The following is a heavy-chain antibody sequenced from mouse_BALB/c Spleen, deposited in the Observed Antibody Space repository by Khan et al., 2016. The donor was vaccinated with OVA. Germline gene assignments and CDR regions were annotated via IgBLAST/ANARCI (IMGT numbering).Heavy chain of an antibody. J-gene: IGHJ3*01. D-gene: IGHD1-2*01. CDR2: IFPNSGDT. CDR3: ARSGYGSFGF. CDR1: GYTFTDFN. Sequence: VQLKQSGPELVKPGASVKISCKASGYTFTDFNLDWVRQSQGRSLEWIGYIFPNSGDTGYNQKFKTKATLTVDTSSSTAYLELRSLTSDDSAVYCCARSGYGSFGFWGQGTLVTVSA. V-gene: IGHV1S29*02.